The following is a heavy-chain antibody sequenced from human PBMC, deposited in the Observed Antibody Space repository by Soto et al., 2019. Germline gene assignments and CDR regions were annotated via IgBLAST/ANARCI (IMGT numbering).Heavy chain of an antibody. J-gene: IGHJ4*02. Sequence: PGESLKISCAASGFTFSSYSMNWVRQAPGKGLEWVSSISSSSSYIYYADSVKGRFTISRDNAKNSLYLQMNSLRAEDTAVYYCARDRPDGYNNPDYWGQGTLVTVSS. D-gene: IGHD5-12*01. CDR3: ARDRPDGYNNPDY. CDR2: ISSSSSYI. V-gene: IGHV3-21*01. CDR1: GFTFSSYS.